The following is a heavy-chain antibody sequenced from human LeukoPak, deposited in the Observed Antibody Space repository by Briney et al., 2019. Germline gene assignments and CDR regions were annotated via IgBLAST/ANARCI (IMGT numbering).Heavy chain of an antibody. CDR1: GFTFSSYG. V-gene: IGHV3-23*01. D-gene: IGHD5-18*01. J-gene: IGHJ4*02. CDR2: ISGSGGST. CDR3: AKDAGDTAMARGVDY. Sequence: PGGSLRLSCAASGFTFSSYGMSWVRQTPGKGLEWVPAISGSGGSTYYADSVKGRFTISRDNSKNALYLQMNSLRAKDTAVYYCAKDAGDTAMARGVDYWGQGTLVTVSS.